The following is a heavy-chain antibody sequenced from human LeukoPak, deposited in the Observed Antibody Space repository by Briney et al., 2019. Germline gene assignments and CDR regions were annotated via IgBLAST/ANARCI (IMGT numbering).Heavy chain of an antibody. D-gene: IGHD6-19*01. J-gene: IGHJ4*02. CDR2: IWYDGSNK. CDR3: ARGIAVAGTDY. Sequence: PGGSLRLSCAASGFTFSSYGMHWVRQAPGKGLEWVAVIWYDGSNKYYADSVKGRFTISRDNSKNTLYLQMNSLRAEDTAVYYCARGIAVAGTDYWSQGTLVTVSS. CDR1: GFTFSSYG. V-gene: IGHV3-33*01.